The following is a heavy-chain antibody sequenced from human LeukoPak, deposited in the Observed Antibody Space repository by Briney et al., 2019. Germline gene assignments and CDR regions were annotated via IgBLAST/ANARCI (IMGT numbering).Heavy chain of an antibody. CDR2: IIPIFGTA. D-gene: IGHD6-19*01. Sequence: ASVKVSCKASGGTFSSYAISWVRQAPGQGLEWMGGIIPIFGTANYAQKFQGRVTITADESTSTAYMELSSLRAEDTAVYYCARELREGSSGWFYYYYGMDVWGQGTTVTVSS. V-gene: IGHV1-69*13. CDR3: ARELREGSSGWFYYYYGMDV. CDR1: GGTFSSYA. J-gene: IGHJ6*02.